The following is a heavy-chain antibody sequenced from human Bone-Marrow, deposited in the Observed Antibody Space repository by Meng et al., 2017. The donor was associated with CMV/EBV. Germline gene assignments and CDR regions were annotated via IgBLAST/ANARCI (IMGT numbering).Heavy chain of an antibody. J-gene: IGHJ6*02. V-gene: IGHV3-30-3*01. CDR1: GFTFSSYA. CDR3: AKDDYGMDV. CDR2: ISYDGSNK. Sequence: GESLKISCAASGFTFSSYAMHWVRQAPGKGLEWVAVISYDGSNKYYADSVKGRFTISRDNSKNTVYLEMSSLRPDDTSRYYCAKDDYGMDVWGQGTMVTVSS.